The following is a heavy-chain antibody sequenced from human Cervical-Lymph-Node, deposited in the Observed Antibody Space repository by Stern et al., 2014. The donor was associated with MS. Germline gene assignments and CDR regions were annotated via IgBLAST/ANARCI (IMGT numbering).Heavy chain of an antibody. CDR2: IIPMLDLP. D-gene: IGHD2-15*01. V-gene: IGHV1-69*09. Sequence: VQLVESGAEVKKPGSSVRVSCKASGGTFNTYTVYWVRQAPGQRLEWMGKIIPMLDLPVYAQRFQGRVTITLDKSTSTAYIDLNSLTSEDTAVYYCARPRGREAASALDYWGQGTLVTVSS. CDR1: GGTFNTYT. J-gene: IGHJ4*02. CDR3: ARPRGREAASALDY.